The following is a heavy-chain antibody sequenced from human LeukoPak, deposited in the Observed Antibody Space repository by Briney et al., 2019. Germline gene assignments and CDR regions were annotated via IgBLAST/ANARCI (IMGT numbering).Heavy chain of an antibody. V-gene: IGHV4-4*02. CDR2: IYHSGST. J-gene: IGHJ3*02. CDR3: ARVITIFGAGGAFDM. D-gene: IGHD3-3*01. Sequence: SETLSLTCAVSGGSISSSNWWSWVRQPPGKGLEWIGEIYHSGSTNYNPSLKSRVTISVDKSKNQFSLKLSSVTAADTAVYYCARVITIFGAGGAFDMWGQGTMVTVSS. CDR1: GGSISSSNW.